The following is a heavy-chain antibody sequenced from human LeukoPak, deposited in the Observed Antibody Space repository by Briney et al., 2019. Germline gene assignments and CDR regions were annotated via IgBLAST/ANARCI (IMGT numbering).Heavy chain of an antibody. CDR3: AKDISGIPD. Sequence: GGSLRLSCAASGFTFSAYAMHWVRQAPGKGLEWVSGISWNSGSIGYADSVKGRFTISRDNAKNSLYLQMNSLRAEDTALYYCAKDISGIPDWGQGTLVTVSS. CDR2: ISWNSGSI. D-gene: IGHD2-21*01. J-gene: IGHJ4*02. CDR1: GFTFSAYA. V-gene: IGHV3-9*01.